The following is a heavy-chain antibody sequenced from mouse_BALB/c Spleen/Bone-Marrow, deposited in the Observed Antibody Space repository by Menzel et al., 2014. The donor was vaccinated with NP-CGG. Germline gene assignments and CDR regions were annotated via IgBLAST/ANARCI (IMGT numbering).Heavy chain of an antibody. CDR2: IDPYDSET. V-gene: IGHV1-52*01. J-gene: IGHJ1*01. CDR3: ARWDHFHWFFDV. Sequence: QVHVKQSGAELVRPGASMQLSCKASGYTFTSYWMSWVKQRPVQGLEWIGRIDPYDSETDYNQKFKDKAILTVDKSSSTAYMQLSSLTSEDSAVYYCARWDHFHWFFDVWGAGTTVTVSS. CDR1: GYTFTSYW. D-gene: IGHD1-2*01.